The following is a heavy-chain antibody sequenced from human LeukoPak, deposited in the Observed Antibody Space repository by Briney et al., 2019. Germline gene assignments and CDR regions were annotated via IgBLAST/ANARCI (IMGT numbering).Heavy chain of an antibody. CDR3: ARTYYDILTGSQGGMDV. CDR2: INSSHSDI. CDR1: GFIFYDYG. Sequence: KAGGSLRLSCAASGFIFYDYGMNWVRQATGKGLEWVSSINSSHSDIYYADSVKGRFTISRDNAKNSLYLQMNSLSAEDTAVYYCARTYYDILTGSQGGMDVWGQGTTVTVSS. V-gene: IGHV3-21*01. J-gene: IGHJ6*02. D-gene: IGHD3-9*01.